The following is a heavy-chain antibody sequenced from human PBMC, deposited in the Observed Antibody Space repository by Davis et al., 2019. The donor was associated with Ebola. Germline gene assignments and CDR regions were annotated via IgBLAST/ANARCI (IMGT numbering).Heavy chain of an antibody. D-gene: IGHD3-3*01. V-gene: IGHV3-23*01. CDR2: IRTDGTT. CDR3: AKIFWSGYFRWFDP. J-gene: IGHJ5*02. CDR1: GSRFNNYA. Sequence: GESLKISCTVSGSRFNNYAMSWVRQAPGKGLQWLSAIRTDGTTYYADSVKGRFIISRDNSKSVLFLQMNSLRADDAATYFCAKIFWSGYFRWFDPWGQGTPVIVSS.